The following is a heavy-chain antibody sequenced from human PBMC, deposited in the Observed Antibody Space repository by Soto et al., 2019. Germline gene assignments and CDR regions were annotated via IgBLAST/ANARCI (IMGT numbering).Heavy chain of an antibody. CDR3: VREGLYFFDY. CDR2: ISTSGDTI. J-gene: IGHJ4*02. CDR1: GFTFSSYE. Sequence: GSLRLSCAASGFTFSSYEMHWVRQAPGEGLDWVSYISTSGDTIYYADSVQGRFTISRDNAKNSLYLQMNSLRAEDTAVYYCVREGLYFFDYWGQGTLVTVSS. V-gene: IGHV3-48*03.